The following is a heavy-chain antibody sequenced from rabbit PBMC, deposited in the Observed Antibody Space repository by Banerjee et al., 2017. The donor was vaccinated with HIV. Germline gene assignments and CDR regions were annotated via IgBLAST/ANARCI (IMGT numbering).Heavy chain of an antibody. D-gene: IGHD6-1*01. CDR2: IYAGKGST. J-gene: IGHJ4*01. CDR3: ARGDSQPDIYADYAYGGFNL. CDR1: GFDFSSYY. V-gene: IGHV1S7*01. Sequence: QLKESGGGLVQPGGSLKLSCKASGFDFSSYYMSWVRQAPGKGLEWIGIIYAGKGSTYYASWVNGRFTISSDNAQNTLYLQLNSLTAADTATYFCARGDSQPDIYADYAYGGFNLWGQGTLVTVS.